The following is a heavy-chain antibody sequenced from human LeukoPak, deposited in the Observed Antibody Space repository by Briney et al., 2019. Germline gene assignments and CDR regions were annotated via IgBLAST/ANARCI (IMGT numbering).Heavy chain of an antibody. V-gene: IGHV4-39*07. J-gene: IGHJ4*02. CDR1: GGSTSSSSYY. CDR2: IYYSGST. CDR3: ARVVGSDFWSGYYNSKYYFDY. Sequence: SETLSLTCTVSGGSTSSSSYYWGWIRQPPGKGLEWIGSIYYSGSTYYNPSLKSRVTISVDTSKNQFSLKLSSVTAADTAVYYCARVVGSDFWSGYYNSKYYFDYWGQRTLVTVSS. D-gene: IGHD3-3*01.